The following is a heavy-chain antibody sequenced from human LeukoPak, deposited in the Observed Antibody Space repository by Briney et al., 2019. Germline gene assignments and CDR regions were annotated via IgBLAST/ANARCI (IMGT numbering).Heavy chain of an antibody. J-gene: IGHJ4*02. V-gene: IGHV1-2*02. Sequence: GASVKVSCXASGGTFSSYAISWVRLAPGQELEWMGWIKPNSGGTDYAQKFQGGVTMTRDTSISTAYMELSRLTSDDTAVYYCARDAATLINWGSADYFDYWGQGTLVTVSS. CDR2: IKPNSGGT. D-gene: IGHD7-27*01. CDR3: ARDAATLINWGSADYFDY. CDR1: GGTFSSYA.